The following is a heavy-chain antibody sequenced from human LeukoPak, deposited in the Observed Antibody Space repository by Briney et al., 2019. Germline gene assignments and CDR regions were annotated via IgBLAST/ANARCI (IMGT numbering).Heavy chain of an antibody. CDR3: ARDKIVGATHFDY. D-gene: IGHD1-26*01. V-gene: IGHV3-7*01. CDR1: GFTFSNYD. CDR2: IKQDGSEK. J-gene: IGHJ4*02. Sequence: PGGSLRLSCVASGFTFSNYDMNWVRQAPGKGLEWVANIKQDGSEKYYVDSVKGRFTISRDNAKNSLYLQMNSLRAEDTAVYYCARDKIVGATHFDYWGQGTLVTVSS.